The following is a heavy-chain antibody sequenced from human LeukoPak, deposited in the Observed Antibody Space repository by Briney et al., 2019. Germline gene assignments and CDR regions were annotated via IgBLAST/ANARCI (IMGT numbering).Heavy chain of an antibody. D-gene: IGHD1-26*01. V-gene: IGHV1-8*01. Sequence: GSVKVSCKASGYTFTSYDINWVRQATGQGLEWMGWMNPNSGNTGYAQKFQGRVTMTRNTSISTAYMELSSLRSEDTAVYYCARRVVGATVGENWFDPWGQGTLVTVSS. CDR3: ARRVVGATVGENWFDP. CDR1: GYTFTSYD. CDR2: MNPNSGNT. J-gene: IGHJ5*02.